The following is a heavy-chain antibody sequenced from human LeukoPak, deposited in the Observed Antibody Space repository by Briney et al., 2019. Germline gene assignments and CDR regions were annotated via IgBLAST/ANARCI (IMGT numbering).Heavy chain of an antibody. CDR3: ARGGMIVVVTLFDY. D-gene: IGHD3-22*01. J-gene: IGHJ4*02. CDR2: IFYSGST. Sequence: SQTLSLTCSVSGGSISSGAYYWSWIRQPPGKGLEWIGYIFYSGSTFYNPSLKSRVTISMDTSENQFSLKVSSVTAADTAVYYCARGGMIVVVTLFDYWGQGTLVTVSS. V-gene: IGHV4-30-2*01. CDR1: GGSISSGAYY.